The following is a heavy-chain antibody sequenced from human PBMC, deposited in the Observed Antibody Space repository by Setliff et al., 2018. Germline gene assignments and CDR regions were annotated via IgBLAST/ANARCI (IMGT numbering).Heavy chain of an antibody. J-gene: IGHJ4*02. CDR3: ARSFSRREKFLLDY. CDR2: IYSSGST. V-gene: IGHV4-30-4*08. Sequence: SETLSLTCTVSGGSISSGDYYWSWIRRPPGKGLEWIGYIYSSGSTYYNPSLKSRVSISVDTSKNQFSLKVSSVTAADTAVYYCARSFSRREKFLLDYWGQGALVTVSS. CDR1: GGSISSGDYY.